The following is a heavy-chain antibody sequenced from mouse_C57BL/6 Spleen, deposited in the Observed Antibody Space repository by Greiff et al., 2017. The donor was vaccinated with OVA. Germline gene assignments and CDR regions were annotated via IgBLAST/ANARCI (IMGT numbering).Heavy chain of an antibody. CDR2: ISSGGSYT. Sequence: EVKLEESGGDLVKPGGSLKLSCAASGFTFSSYGMSWVRQTPDKRLEWVATISSGGSYTYYPDSVKGRFTISRDNAKNTLYLQMSSLKSEDTAMYYCARQGTTDFDYWGQGTTLTVSS. CDR3: ARQGTTDFDY. V-gene: IGHV5-6*02. D-gene: IGHD1-1*01. CDR1: GFTFSSYG. J-gene: IGHJ2*01.